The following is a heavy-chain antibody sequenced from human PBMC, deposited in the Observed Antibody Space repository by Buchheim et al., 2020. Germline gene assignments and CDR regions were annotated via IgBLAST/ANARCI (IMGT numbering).Heavy chain of an antibody. J-gene: IGHJ4*02. CDR2: IWYDGSNK. CDR1: GFTFSSYG. Sequence: QVQLVESGGGVVQPGRSLRLSCAASGFTFSSYGMHWVRQAPGKGLEWVAVIWYDGSNKYYADSVKGRFTISRDNSKNTLYLKMNSLRAEDTAVYYCARDGYCSGGSCYPSHFDYWGQGTL. D-gene: IGHD2-15*01. V-gene: IGHV3-33*01. CDR3: ARDGYCSGGSCYPSHFDY.